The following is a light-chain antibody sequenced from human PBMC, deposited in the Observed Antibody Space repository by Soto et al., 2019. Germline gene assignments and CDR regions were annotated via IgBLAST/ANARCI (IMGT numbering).Light chain of an antibody. V-gene: IGLV2-11*01. CDR1: STDVGGYNY. CDR3: CSYAGRDTLYV. J-gene: IGLJ1*01. CDR2: DVS. Sequence: QSALTQPRSVSGSPGQSVTISCTGTSTDVGGYNYVSWYQQHPGKVPKLILYDVSKRPSGVPDRFSGSKSGNTASLTISGLQSEDEADYCCCSYAGRDTLYVFGSGTMLPVL.